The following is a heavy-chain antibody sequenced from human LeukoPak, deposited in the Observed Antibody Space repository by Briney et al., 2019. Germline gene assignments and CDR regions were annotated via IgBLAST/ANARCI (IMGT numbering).Heavy chain of an antibody. Sequence: GGSLRLSCAASGFTFSSFDMHWVRQPTGQGLEWVSTIGTASDTYYPGSVEGRFTLSRDNAKNSLYLQMNSLTAGHTAVYYCARGPPRGKYYYMDVWGKGTTVTVSS. CDR2: IGTASDT. V-gene: IGHV3-13*01. CDR1: GFTFSSFD. J-gene: IGHJ6*03. CDR3: ARGPPRGKYYYMDV. D-gene: IGHD1-1*01.